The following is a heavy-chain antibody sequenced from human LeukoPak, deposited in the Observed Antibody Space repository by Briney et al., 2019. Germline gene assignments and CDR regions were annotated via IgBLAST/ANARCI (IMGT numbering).Heavy chain of an antibody. CDR3: ARDCTGGSCFSDY. D-gene: IGHD2-15*01. CDR1: GFTFRDYV. Sequence: GGSLRLSCAASGFTFRDYVMSWVRQAPGKGLVWVSAITSSSGSIYYADSVKGRITISRDNSKDTLYLQMNSLRAEDTAVYYCARDCTGGSCFSDYWGQGTLVTVSS. CDR2: ITSSSGSI. J-gene: IGHJ4*02. V-gene: IGHV3-23*01.